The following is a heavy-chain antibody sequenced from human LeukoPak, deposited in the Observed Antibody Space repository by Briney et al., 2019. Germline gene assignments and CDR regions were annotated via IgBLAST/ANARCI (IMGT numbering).Heavy chain of an antibody. CDR1: GYTFTSYA. CDR2: INTNTGNP. CDR3: ARDAQELRYFDWLPYYYYYYMDV. D-gene: IGHD3-9*01. J-gene: IGHJ6*03. Sequence: GASVKVSCKASGYTFTSYAMNWVRQAPGQGLEWMGWINTNTGNPTYAQGFTGRFVFSLDTSVSTAYLQISSLKAEDTAVYYCARDAQELRYFDWLPYYYYYYMDVWGKGTTVTVSS. V-gene: IGHV7-4-1*02.